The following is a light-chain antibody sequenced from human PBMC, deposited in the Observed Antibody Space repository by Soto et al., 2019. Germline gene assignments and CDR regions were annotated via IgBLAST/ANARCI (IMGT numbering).Light chain of an antibody. V-gene: IGLV4-69*01. Sequence: QLVLTQSPSASASLGASVKLTCTLSSGHSYYAIAWHQQQPEKGPRYLMKLNSDGSHSKGDGIPDRFSGSSSGAERYLTISSLQSEDEADYSCQTWGTGGVVFGGGTKLTVL. CDR3: QTWGTGGVV. CDR2: LNSDGSH. CDR1: SGHSYYA. J-gene: IGLJ2*01.